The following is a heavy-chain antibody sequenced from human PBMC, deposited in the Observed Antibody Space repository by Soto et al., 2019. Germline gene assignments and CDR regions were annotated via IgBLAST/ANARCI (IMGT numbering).Heavy chain of an antibody. V-gene: IGHV3-23*01. CDR2: ISGSGGST. CDR1: GFTFSSYA. Sequence: GGSLRLSCAASGFTFSSYAMSWVRQAPGKGLEWVSAISGSGGSTYYADSVKGRFTISRENSKNTLYLQMNSLRAEDTAVYYCAKDSLAYCGGDCYSHFDYWGQGTLVTVSS. CDR3: AKDSLAYCGGDCYSHFDY. J-gene: IGHJ4*02. D-gene: IGHD2-21*01.